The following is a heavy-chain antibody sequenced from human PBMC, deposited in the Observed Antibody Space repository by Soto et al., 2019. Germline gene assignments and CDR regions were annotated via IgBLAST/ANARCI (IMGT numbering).Heavy chain of an antibody. D-gene: IGHD1-26*01. CDR2: ISGSGGST. V-gene: IGHV3-23*01. CDR1: GFTFSSYA. CDR3: ATSGVVGANWAGY. J-gene: IGHJ4*02. Sequence: EVQLLESGGGLVQPGGSLRLSCAASGFTFSSYAMSWVRQAPGKGLEWVSAISGSGGSTYYADSVKGRFTMSRNNSKNTLYLQMNSLSGEDTAVYYCATSGVVGANWAGYWGQGSLVTVAS.